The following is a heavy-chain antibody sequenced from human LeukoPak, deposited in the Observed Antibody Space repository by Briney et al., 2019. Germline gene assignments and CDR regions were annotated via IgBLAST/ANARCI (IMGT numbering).Heavy chain of an antibody. D-gene: IGHD3-22*01. Sequence: PSESLSLTCTVYTASLSSGDQDCDWIRQSPVKGLEWVGSVHPSGRLYNNPSLESRLTISIDTSKNQFSLNLSSGTAADKAVYFCSRGLDSRKLGYWGQGTLVTVSS. CDR3: SRGLDSRKLGY. CDR2: VHPSGRL. J-gene: IGHJ4*02. CDR1: TASLSSGDQD. V-gene: IGHV4-31*03.